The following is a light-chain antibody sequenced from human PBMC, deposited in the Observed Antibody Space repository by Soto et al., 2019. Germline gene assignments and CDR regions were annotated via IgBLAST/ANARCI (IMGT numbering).Light chain of an antibody. Sequence: QSVLTQPPSASGSPGQSVAISCTGTSSDVGGYNYVSWYQQHPGKAPKLMIYEVNKRPSWVPDRFSGSKSGNTASLTVSGLQAEDEADYYCSSYAGSSNVFGTGTKATVL. V-gene: IGLV2-8*01. CDR2: EVN. CDR3: SSYAGSSNV. J-gene: IGLJ1*01. CDR1: SSDVGGYNY.